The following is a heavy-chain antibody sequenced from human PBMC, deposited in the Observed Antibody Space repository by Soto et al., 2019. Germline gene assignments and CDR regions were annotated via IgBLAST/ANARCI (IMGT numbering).Heavy chain of an antibody. Sequence: EVQVLESGGGLVQPGGSLRLSCAASGFTFGSYAMSWVRQAPGQRLEWVSAISGSGSNPYYADSVKGRFTISRDNSKNTLYLQMNSLRAEDTALYYCAKTASMTIRDGFDHWGQGTLVTVSS. D-gene: IGHD4-17*01. J-gene: IGHJ4*02. CDR3: AKTASMTIRDGFDH. V-gene: IGHV3-23*01. CDR2: ISGSGSNP. CDR1: GFTFGSYA.